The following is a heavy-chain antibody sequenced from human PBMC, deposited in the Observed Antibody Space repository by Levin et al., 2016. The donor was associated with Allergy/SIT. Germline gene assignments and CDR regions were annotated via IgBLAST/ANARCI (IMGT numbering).Heavy chain of an antibody. D-gene: IGHD6-13*01. V-gene: IGHV2-5*02. CDR2: IYWDDDK. Sequence: TLSLTCTFSGFSLSTSGVGVGWIRQPPGKALEWLALIYWDDDKRYSPSLKSRLTITKDTSKNQVVLTMTNMDPVDTATYYCAHSGQGAAAQIGLYNWFDPWGQGTLVTVSS. J-gene: IGHJ5*02. CDR3: AHSGQGAAAQIGLYNWFDP. CDR1: GFSLSTSGVG.